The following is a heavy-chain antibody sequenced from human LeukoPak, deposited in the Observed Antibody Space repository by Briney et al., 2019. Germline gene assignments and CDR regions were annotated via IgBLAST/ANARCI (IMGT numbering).Heavy chain of an antibody. CDR3: ARGAYCGGDCPLPNSLY. D-gene: IGHD2-21*01. CDR1: EFTFSSYW. V-gene: IGHV3-74*01. Sequence: PGGSLRLSCAASEFTFSSYWMHWVRQAPGKGLVWVSRIKGDVSSTTYADSVKGRFTISRDNAKNTLYLQMNSLQAEDTAVYYCARGAYCGGDCPLPNSLYWGRGTLVTVSS. J-gene: IGHJ4*02. CDR2: IKGDVSST.